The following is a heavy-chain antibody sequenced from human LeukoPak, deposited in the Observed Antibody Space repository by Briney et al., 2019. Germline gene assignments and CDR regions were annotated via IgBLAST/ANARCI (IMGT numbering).Heavy chain of an antibody. D-gene: IGHD3-16*01. CDR2: IYTSGRT. V-gene: IGHV4-61*02. CDR3: ARGSYTHAYERVHDAFDI. CDR1: ASISRGSYY. J-gene: IGHJ3*02. Sequence: PSETLSLTCTVSASISRGSYYWSWIRQPAGKGLEWIGRIYTSGRTNYNPSHESRVAISVDTSKNQFSLNLNSVTGADTAVYFCARGSYTHAYERVHDAFDIWGQGTVITVAS.